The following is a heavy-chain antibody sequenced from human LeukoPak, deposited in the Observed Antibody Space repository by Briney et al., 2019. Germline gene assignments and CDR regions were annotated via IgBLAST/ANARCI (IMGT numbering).Heavy chain of an antibody. CDR2: IFYSGST. CDR3: ARTNPSFDY. CDR1: GGSISSYY. J-gene: IGHJ4*02. Sequence: PPETLSLTCTVSGGSISSYYWSWIRQPPGKGLEWIGYIFYSGSTNYNPSLKSRVTISVDTSKNQVSLELRSVTAADTAVYYCARTNPSFDYWGQGTLVPVS. V-gene: IGHV4-59*08.